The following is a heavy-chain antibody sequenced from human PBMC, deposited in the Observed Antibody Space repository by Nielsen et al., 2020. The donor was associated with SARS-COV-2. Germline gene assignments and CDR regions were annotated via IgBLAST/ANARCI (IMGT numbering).Heavy chain of an antibody. D-gene: IGHD3-22*01. Sequence: GESLKISCAASGFTFSSYAFHWVRQAPGKGLEWVAVISYDGSNRYYADSVEGRFTISRDNSKNTLYLQMNSLKAEDTAVYYCARGGKRFDSRGYFSPDYWGQGTLVTVSS. CDR3: ARGGKRFDSRGYFSPDY. CDR2: ISYDGSNR. J-gene: IGHJ4*02. CDR1: GFTFSSYA. V-gene: IGHV3-30-3*01.